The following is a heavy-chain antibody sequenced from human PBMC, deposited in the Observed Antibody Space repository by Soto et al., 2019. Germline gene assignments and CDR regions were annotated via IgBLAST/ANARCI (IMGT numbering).Heavy chain of an antibody. V-gene: IGHV4-59*02. J-gene: IGHJ4*02. CDR3: ACTVEMTTAQFDY. CDR2: IKYSGTT. CDR1: GGSVTNYY. Sequence: QVQLQESGPGLVKPSETLSLTCTVSGGSVTNYYCSWIRQSPGKGLEGIGYIKYSGTTKYNPSLKSRVTISVDTYKNQFSLKVTSVTAADPAMYYCACTVEMTTAQFDYWGQGTLVTVSS. D-gene: IGHD2-21*02.